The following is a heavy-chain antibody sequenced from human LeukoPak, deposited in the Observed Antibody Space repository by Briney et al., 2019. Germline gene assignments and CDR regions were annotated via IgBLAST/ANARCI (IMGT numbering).Heavy chain of an antibody. J-gene: IGHJ4*02. CDR2: IKEDGSEI. V-gene: IGHV3-7*01. CDR1: AFTFSSYW. Sequence: PGGSLRLSCAAAAFTFSSYWMSRVRQAPGKGLEWVANIKEDGSEINYVDSVKGRFTISRDNAKNSLFLQMNSQRVEDTAVYYCARDRGYSSFDYWGQGTLVTVSS. D-gene: IGHD4-23*01. CDR3: ARDRGYSSFDY.